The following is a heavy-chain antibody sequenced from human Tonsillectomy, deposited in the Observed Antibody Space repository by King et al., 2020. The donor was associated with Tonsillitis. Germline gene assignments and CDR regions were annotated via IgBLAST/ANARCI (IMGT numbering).Heavy chain of an antibody. D-gene: IGHD1-1*01. Sequence: AQLVESGGGVVQPGRSLRLSCAASGFTFSSYGMHWVRQAPGKGLEWVAVISYDGSNKYYADSVKGRFTISRDNSKNTLYLQMNSLRAEDTAVYYCAKDHNWNDEGGFFDYWGQGTLVTVSS. V-gene: IGHV3-30*18. CDR2: ISYDGSNK. CDR1: GFTFSSYG. J-gene: IGHJ4*02. CDR3: AKDHNWNDEGGFFDY.